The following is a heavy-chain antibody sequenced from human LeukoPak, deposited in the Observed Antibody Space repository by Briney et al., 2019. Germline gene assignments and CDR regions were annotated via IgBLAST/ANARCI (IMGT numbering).Heavy chain of an antibody. CDR2: ISGSGGST. J-gene: IGHJ6*02. CDR1: GFTFSIYA. CDR3: AKVQQLVQQSYYYGMDV. Sequence: GGSLRLSCAASGFTFSIYAMIWVRQAPGKGLEWVSAISGSGGSTYYADSVKGRFTISRDNSKNTLYLQMNSLRAEDTAVYYCAKVQQLVQQSYYYGMDVWGQGTTVTVSS. D-gene: IGHD6-13*01. V-gene: IGHV3-23*01.